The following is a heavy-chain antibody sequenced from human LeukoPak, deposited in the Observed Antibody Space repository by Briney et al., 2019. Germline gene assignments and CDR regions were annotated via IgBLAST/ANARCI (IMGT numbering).Heavy chain of an antibody. J-gene: IGHJ6*03. D-gene: IGHD4-17*01. CDR3: ATVGSVTTVTYRYYYYYYYMDV. CDR1: GYTLTELS. CDR2: FDPEDGET. V-gene: IGHV1-24*01. Sequence: ASVKVSCKVSGYTLTELSMHWVRQAPGKGLEWMGGFDPEDGETIYAQKFQGRVTMTEDTSTDTAYMELSSLRSEDTAVYYCATVGSVTTVTYRYYYYYYYMDVWGKGTTVTVSS.